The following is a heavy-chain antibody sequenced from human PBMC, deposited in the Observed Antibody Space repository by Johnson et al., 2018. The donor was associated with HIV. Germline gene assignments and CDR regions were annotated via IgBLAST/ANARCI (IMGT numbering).Heavy chain of an antibody. CDR2: IRYDGSNK. V-gene: IGHV3-30*02. Sequence: VQVVESGGGVVQPGGSLRLSCAASGFTFSSYGMHWVRQAPGKGLEWVAFIRYDGSNKYYADSVKGRFTISRDNSKNSLYLQMNSLGAEDTALYYCAKVVGIAAAGWDAFDIWGQGTMVTVSS. CDR3: AKVVGIAAAGWDAFDI. CDR1: GFTFSSYG. J-gene: IGHJ3*02. D-gene: IGHD6-13*01.